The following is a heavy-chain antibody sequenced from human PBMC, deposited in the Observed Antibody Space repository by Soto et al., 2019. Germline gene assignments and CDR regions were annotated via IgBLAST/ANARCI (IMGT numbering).Heavy chain of an antibody. Sequence: ASVKVSCKASGGTFSSYAISWVRQAPGQGLEWMGGIIPIFGIANYAQKFQGRVTITADKSTSTAYMELSSLRSEDTAVYYCANYTHGSGSSPYYYYYMDVWGKGTTVTVSS. D-gene: IGHD3-10*01. CDR1: GGTFSSYA. J-gene: IGHJ6*03. CDR2: IIPIFGIA. V-gene: IGHV1-69*10. CDR3: ANYTHGSGSSPYYYYYMDV.